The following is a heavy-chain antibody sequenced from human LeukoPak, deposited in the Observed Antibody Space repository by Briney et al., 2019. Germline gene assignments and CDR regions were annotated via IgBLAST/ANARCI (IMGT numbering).Heavy chain of an antibody. CDR2: IRGKGYSDPP. Sequence: GGSLRLSCAASGFTFSSFSMNWVRQASGKGLEWVGRIRGKGYSDPPAYAASVKGRFTISRDDSKSTAYLQMNRLKAEDTAVYYCTVPQSGGNWFDPWGPGTLVTVSS. CDR3: TVPQSGGNWFDP. J-gene: IGHJ5*02. V-gene: IGHV3-73*01. CDR1: GFTFSSFS. D-gene: IGHD3-16*01.